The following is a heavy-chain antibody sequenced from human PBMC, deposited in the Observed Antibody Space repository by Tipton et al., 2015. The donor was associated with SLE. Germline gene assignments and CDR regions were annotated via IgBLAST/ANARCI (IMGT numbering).Heavy chain of an antibody. CDR1: GFTFSSYA. D-gene: IGHD3-16*01. CDR2: ISGSGGST. J-gene: IGHJ2*01. Sequence: SLRLSCAASGFTFSSYAMSWVRQAPGKGLEWVSAISGSGGSTYYADSVKGRFTISRDNSKNTLYLQMNSLRAEDTAVYYCAKVGEWDYWYFDLWGRGTLVTVSS. V-gene: IGHV3-23*01. CDR3: AKVGEWDYWYFDL.